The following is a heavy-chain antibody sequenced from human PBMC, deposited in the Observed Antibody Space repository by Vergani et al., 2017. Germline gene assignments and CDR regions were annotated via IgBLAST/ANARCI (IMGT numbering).Heavy chain of an antibody. CDR2: ISAYNGNT. J-gene: IGHJ6*02. V-gene: IGHV1-18*01. Sequence: QVQLVQSGSELKKPGASVKVSCKASGYTFTSYAMNWVRQAPGQGLEWMGWISAYNGNTNYAQKLQGRVTMTTDTSTSTAYMELRSLRSDDTAVYYCARDRVDIVATTTYYYYYYGMDVWGQGTTVTVSS. D-gene: IGHD5-12*01. CDR1: GYTFTSYA. CDR3: ARDRVDIVATTTYYYYYYGMDV.